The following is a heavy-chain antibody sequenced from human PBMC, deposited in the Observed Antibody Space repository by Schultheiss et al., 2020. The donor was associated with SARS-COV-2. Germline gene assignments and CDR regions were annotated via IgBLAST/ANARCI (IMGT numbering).Heavy chain of an antibody. Sequence: ASVKVSCKASGYTFTVYHIHWVRQAPGQGLEWMGRINPTSGGTNYAQKFQGRVTMTTDTSISTVYMELTRLTSDDTAVYYCARDLCSSTSCYAADMPGFDPWGQGTLVTVSS. V-gene: IGHV1-2*06. J-gene: IGHJ5*02. CDR1: GYTFTVYH. D-gene: IGHD2-2*01. CDR3: ARDLCSSTSCYAADMPGFDP. CDR2: INPTSGGT.